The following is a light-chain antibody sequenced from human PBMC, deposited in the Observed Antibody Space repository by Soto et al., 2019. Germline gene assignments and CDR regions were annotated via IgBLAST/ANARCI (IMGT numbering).Light chain of an antibody. V-gene: IGLV2-23*01. CDR2: EGS. J-gene: IGLJ7*01. CDR3: CSYAGSSTAV. Sequence: QSALTQPASVSGSPGQSITISCNGTSSDVGSYNLVSWYQQHPGKAPKLMIYEGSKRPSGVSNRFSGSKSGNTASLTISGLQAEDEADYYCCSYAGSSTAVFGGGTQLTVL. CDR1: SSDVGSYNL.